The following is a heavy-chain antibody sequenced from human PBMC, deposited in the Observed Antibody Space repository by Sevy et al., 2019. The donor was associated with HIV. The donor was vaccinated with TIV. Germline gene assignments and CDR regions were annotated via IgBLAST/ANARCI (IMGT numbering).Heavy chain of an antibody. Sequence: ASVKVSCKLSGHTLTELSMHWVRQAPGKGLEWMGGFDPDDGETIYAQRFQGRVTMTEDTYTDTAYMELSSLRSDDTAVYYCATYRASYLGIYHFVYWGQGTPVTVSS. V-gene: IGHV1-24*01. CDR2: FDPDDGET. CDR3: ATYRASYLGIYHFVY. J-gene: IGHJ4*02. CDR1: GHTLTELS. D-gene: IGHD5-18*01.